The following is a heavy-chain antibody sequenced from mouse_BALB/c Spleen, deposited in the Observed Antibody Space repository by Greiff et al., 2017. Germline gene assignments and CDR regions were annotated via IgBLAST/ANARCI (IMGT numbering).Heavy chain of an antibody. D-gene: IGHD1-1*01. V-gene: IGHV6-6*02. Sequence: EVKLVESGGGLVQPGGSMKLSCVASGFTFSNYWMNWVRQSPEKGLEWVAEIRLKSNNYATHYAESVKGRFTISRDDSKSSVYLQMNNLRAEDTGIYYCTAYGSSYGRYFDVWGAGTTVTVSS. CDR1: GFTFSNYW. CDR2: IRLKSNNYAT. CDR3: TAYGSSYGRYFDV. J-gene: IGHJ1*01.